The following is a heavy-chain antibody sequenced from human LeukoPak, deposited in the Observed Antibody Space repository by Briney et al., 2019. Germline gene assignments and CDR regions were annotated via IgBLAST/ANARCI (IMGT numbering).Heavy chain of an antibody. D-gene: IGHD3-10*01. Sequence: SETLSLTCAVYGGSFSGYYWSWIRQPPGKGLEWIGEINHSGSTNYNPSLKSRVTISVDTSKNQFSLKLSSVTAADTAVYYCARWFWGWGDAFDIWGQGTMVTVSS. J-gene: IGHJ3*02. CDR2: INHSGST. CDR1: GGSFSGYY. V-gene: IGHV4-34*01. CDR3: ARWFWGWGDAFDI.